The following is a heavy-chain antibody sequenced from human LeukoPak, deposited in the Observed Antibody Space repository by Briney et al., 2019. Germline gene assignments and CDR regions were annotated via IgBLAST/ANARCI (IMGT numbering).Heavy chain of an antibody. V-gene: IGHV4-34*01. J-gene: IGHJ4*02. CDR2: INHSGST. Sequence: SETLSLTCAIYGGSFSGYYWSWIRQPPGKGLEWIGEINHSGSTNYNPSLKSRVTISVDTSKNQFSLKLSSVTAADTAVYYCARHEAKSGKFDYWGQGTLVTVSS. CDR3: ARHEAKSGKFDY. CDR1: GGSFSGYY. D-gene: IGHD3-10*01.